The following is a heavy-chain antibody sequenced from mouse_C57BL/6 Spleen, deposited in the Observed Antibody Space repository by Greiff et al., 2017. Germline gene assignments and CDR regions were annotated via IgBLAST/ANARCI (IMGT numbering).Heavy chain of an antibody. D-gene: IGHD1-1*01. J-gene: IGHJ3*01. V-gene: IGHV1-81*01. Sequence: QVQLQQSGAELARPGASVKLSCKASGYTFTSYGISWVKQRTGQGLEWIGEIYPRSGNTYYNEKFKGKATLTADKSSSTAYMELRSLTSEDSAVYFCANYYGSSYVEFAYWGQGTLVTVSA. CDR2: IYPRSGNT. CDR3: ANYYGSSYVEFAY. CDR1: GYTFTSYG.